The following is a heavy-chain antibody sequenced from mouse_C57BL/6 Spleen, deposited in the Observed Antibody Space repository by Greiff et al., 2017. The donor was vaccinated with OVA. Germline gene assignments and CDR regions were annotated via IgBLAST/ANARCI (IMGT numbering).Heavy chain of an antibody. D-gene: IGHD1-1*01. V-gene: IGHV1-64*01. CDR1: AYTFTSYW. J-gene: IGHJ1*03. CDR3: ARATTVVDWYFDV. CDR2: IHPNSCST. Sequence: QVQLQQPGAELVKPGASVKLSCKASAYTFTSYWMHWVKQRPGQGLEWIGMIHPNSCSTNYNEKFKSKATLTVDKSSSTAYMQLSSLTSEDSAVYYCARATTVVDWYFDVWGTGTTVTVSS.